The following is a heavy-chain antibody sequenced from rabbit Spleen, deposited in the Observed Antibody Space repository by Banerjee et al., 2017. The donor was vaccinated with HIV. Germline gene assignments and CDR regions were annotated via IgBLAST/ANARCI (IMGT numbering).Heavy chain of an antibody. Sequence: EQLEESGGGLVKPEGSLTLTCKASGFSFSNKVVMCWVRQAPGKGLEWIACINAVTGGGNTYYASWAKGRFTISKTSSTTVTLQMTSLTAADTATYFCARDNDGSSRYFFDLWGPGTLVTVS. CDR2: INAVTGGGNT. J-gene: IGHJ4*01. V-gene: IGHV1S45*01. D-gene: IGHD4-2*01. CDR1: GFSFSNKVV. CDR3: ARDNDGSSRYFFDL.